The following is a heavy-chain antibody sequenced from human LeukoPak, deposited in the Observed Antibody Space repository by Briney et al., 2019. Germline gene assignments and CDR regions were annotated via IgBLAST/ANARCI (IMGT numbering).Heavy chain of an antibody. J-gene: IGHJ4*02. Sequence: ASVKVSCKASGYTLTSYDINWVRQATGQGLEWRGWMNPNSGNTGYAQKFQGRVTITRNTSISTAYMELSSLRSEDTAVYYCARLVYYYDSSGYVPYYYFDYWGQGTLVTVSS. CDR3: ARLVYYYDSSGYVPYYYFDY. CDR2: MNPNSGNT. CDR1: GYTLTSYD. V-gene: IGHV1-8*03. D-gene: IGHD3-22*01.